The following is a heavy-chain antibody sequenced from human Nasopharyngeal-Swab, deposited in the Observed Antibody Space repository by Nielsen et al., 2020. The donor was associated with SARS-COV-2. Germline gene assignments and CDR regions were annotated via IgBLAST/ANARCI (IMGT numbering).Heavy chain of an antibody. CDR2: IYYSGST. V-gene: IGHV4-59*01. Sequence: SETLSLTCTVSGGSISSYYWSWIRQPAGKGLEWIGYIYYSGSTNYNPSLKSRVTISVDTSKNQFSLKLSSVTAADTAVYYCARDREIAYGSGSYYRRYYYGMDVWGQGTTVTVSS. CDR3: ARDREIAYGSGSYYRRYYYGMDV. J-gene: IGHJ6*02. CDR1: GGSISSYY. D-gene: IGHD3-10*01.